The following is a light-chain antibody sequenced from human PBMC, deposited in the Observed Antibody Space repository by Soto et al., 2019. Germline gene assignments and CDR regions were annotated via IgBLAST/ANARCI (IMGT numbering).Light chain of an antibody. CDR1: QSVSSIY. V-gene: IGKV3-20*01. CDR2: GAS. J-gene: IGKJ5*01. Sequence: IALTQSPGTQSLSPGERVTISCRASQSVSSIYLAWYQQKPGQAPRLLIYGASTRATGIPDRFSGSGSGTDFTLTISRLEPEDFAVYFCQHYGSSLITFAQRTRLEI. CDR3: QHYGSSLIT.